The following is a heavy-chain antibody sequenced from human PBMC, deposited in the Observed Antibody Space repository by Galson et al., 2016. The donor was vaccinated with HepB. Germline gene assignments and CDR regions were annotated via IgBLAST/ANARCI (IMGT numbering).Heavy chain of an antibody. J-gene: IGHJ5*02. CDR1: GFTFNMYT. V-gene: IGHV3-21*01. CDR3: GRVVTPMAAANRGFGS. D-gene: IGHD6-13*01. CDR2: ITPGSTYT. Sequence: SLRLSCAASGFTFNMYTMTWVRQAPGKGLEWVSSITPGSTYTHFADSVKGRFTISRDDAENSLYLHMHSLRAEDTALYYCGRVVTPMAAANRGFGSWGQGTQVVVSS.